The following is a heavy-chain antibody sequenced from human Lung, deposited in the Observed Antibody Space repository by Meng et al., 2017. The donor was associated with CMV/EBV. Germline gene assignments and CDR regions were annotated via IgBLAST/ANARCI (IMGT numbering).Heavy chain of an antibody. V-gene: IGHV4-59*01. CDR2: IHYSGSP. D-gene: IGHD3-3*01. Sequence: SETLSLXXTVSGGPITNEYWNWIRQPPGKGLEWIGYIHYSGSPDYNPSLKSRVTISVDMSKKQFSLNLRSVTAADTAVYYCARMDRDFWSGYYPGGMDVWGQGTXVTVSS. CDR1: GGPITNEY. J-gene: IGHJ6*02. CDR3: ARMDRDFWSGYYPGGMDV.